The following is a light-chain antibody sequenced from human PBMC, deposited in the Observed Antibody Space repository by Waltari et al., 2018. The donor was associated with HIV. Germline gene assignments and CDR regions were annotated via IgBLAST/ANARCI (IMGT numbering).Light chain of an antibody. CDR2: RDT. Sequence: SYELTQPPSVSVSPGQTAGITCSGDVLSRQYNYWYRQKPGQAPVMVIYRDTERPSGFPGRFSGSKSGTTVTLTIGGVQAEDEADYYCQSADNSGPHVVFGGGTTLTVL. CDR3: QSADNSGPHVV. CDR1: VLSRQY. V-gene: IGLV3-25*03. J-gene: IGLJ2*01.